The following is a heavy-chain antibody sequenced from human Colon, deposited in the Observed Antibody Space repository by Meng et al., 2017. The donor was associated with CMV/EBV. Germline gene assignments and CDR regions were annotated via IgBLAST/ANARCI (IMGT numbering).Heavy chain of an antibody. V-gene: IGHV1-18*01. D-gene: IGHD5-18*01. J-gene: IGHJ4*02. CDR2: ISAYNGNT. CDR1: GYTFTNYG. CDR3: ARGNADTAMVSDY. Sequence: KTSGYTFTNYGINWVRQAPGQGLGWMGWISAYNGNTNYAQRLQGRVTMTTDTSTSTAYMELRSLRSDDTSVYYCARGNADTAMVSDYWGQGTLVTVSS.